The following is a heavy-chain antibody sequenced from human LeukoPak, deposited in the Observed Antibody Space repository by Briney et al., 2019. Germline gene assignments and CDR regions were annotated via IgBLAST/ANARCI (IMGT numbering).Heavy chain of an antibody. J-gene: IGHJ4*02. CDR3: ARSPSVVVHYFDY. Sequence: GGSLRLSCAASGFTFSTYAINWVRQAPGKGLEWVAVIWYDGSNKYYADSVKGRFTISRDNSKNTLYLQMNSLRAEDTAVYYCARSPSVVVHYFDYWGQGTLVTVSS. CDR2: IWYDGSNK. CDR1: GFTFSTYA. V-gene: IGHV3-33*08. D-gene: IGHD2-2*01.